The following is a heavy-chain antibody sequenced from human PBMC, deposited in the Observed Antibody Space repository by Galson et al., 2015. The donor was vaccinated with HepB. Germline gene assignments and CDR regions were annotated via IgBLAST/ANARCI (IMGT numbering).Heavy chain of an antibody. CDR1: GGTFSSYA. CDR3: ARGRTIFEAPRRPTYYYYMDV. D-gene: IGHD3-3*01. CDR2: IIPIFGTA. Sequence: SVKVSCKASGGTFSSYAISWVRRAPGQGLEWMGGIIPIFGTANYAQKFQGRVTITADESTSTAYMELSSLRSEDTAVYYCARGRTIFEAPRRPTYYYYMDVWGKGTTVTVSS. V-gene: IGHV1-69*13. J-gene: IGHJ6*03.